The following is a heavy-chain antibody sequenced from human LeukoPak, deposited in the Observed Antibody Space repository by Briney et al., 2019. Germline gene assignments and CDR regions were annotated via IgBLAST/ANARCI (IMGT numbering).Heavy chain of an antibody. V-gene: IGHV3-64D*09. CDR1: GFTFSAYA. Sequence: GGSLRLSCSASGFTFSAYAMYWVRQAPGKGLEYVSGISSNGGRSFYADSVKGRFTISRDNSKNTLDLQMSSLRVEDTAVYYCAKGTHRKRGEIALPDYLGQVTLVTVTS. CDR3: AKGTHRKRGEIALPDY. J-gene: IGHJ4*02. D-gene: IGHD3-10*01. CDR2: ISSNGGRS.